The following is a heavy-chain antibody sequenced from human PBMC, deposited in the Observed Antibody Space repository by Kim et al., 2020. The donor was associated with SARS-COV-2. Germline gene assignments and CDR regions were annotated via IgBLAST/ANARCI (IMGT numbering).Heavy chain of an antibody. Sequence: GGSLRLSCSASGFTFSSYAMHWVRQAPGKGLEYVSAISSNGGSTYYADSVKGRFTISRDNSKNTLYLQMSSLRAEDTAVYYCVKGKAAGTGSYWPPIFDYWGQGTLVTVSS. V-gene: IGHV3-64D*09. D-gene: IGHD3-10*01. CDR1: GFTFSSYA. CDR3: VKGKAAGTGSYWPPIFDY. CDR2: ISSNGGST. J-gene: IGHJ4*02.